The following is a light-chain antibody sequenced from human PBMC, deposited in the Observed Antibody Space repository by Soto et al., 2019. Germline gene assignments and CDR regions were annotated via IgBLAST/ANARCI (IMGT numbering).Light chain of an antibody. CDR3: QQYLIYPLT. V-gene: IGKV1-5*03. Sequence: DIQMTQSPSTLSASVGDRVTITCRASQSLSIWLAWYQQKPGKAPRILIYKASTLESGVPSRFSGSGSDTDFTLTISGLQPDDFATYYCQQYLIYPLTFGGGTKVEIK. J-gene: IGKJ4*01. CDR1: QSLSIW. CDR2: KAS.